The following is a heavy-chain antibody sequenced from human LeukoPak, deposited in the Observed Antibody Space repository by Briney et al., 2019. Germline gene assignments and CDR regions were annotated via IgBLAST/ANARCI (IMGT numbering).Heavy chain of an antibody. Sequence: GGSLRLSCAASGFTFSKDSMSWVRQAPGKGLEWISYISSSSSTIYYADSVKGRFTISRDNAKNSLYLQMNSLRAEDTAVYYCARDQANDSSGYYFPWYFDLWGRGTLVTVSS. V-gene: IGHV3-48*01. J-gene: IGHJ2*01. CDR3: ARDQANDSSGYYFPWYFDL. CDR2: ISSSSSTI. CDR1: GFTFSKDS. D-gene: IGHD3-22*01.